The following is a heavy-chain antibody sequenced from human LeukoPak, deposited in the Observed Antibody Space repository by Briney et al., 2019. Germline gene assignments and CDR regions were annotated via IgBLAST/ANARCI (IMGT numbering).Heavy chain of an antibody. Sequence: SETLSLTCTVPGGSISSYYWSWIRQPPGKGLEWIGYIYYSGSTNYNPSLKSRVTISVDTSKNQFSLKLSSVTAADTAVYYCASTAYCGGDCFPYWGQGTLVTVSS. CDR1: GGSISSYY. CDR3: ASTAYCGGDCFPY. CDR2: IYYSGST. V-gene: IGHV4-59*08. D-gene: IGHD2-21*02. J-gene: IGHJ4*02.